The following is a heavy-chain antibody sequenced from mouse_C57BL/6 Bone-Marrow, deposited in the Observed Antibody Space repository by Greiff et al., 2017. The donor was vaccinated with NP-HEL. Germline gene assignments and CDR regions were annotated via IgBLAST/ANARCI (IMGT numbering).Heavy chain of an antibody. V-gene: IGHV1-59*01. CDR3: ARSLPWYFDV. Sequence: QVQLQQPGAELVRPGTSVKLSCKASGYTFTSYWMHWVKQRPGQGLEWIGVIDPSDSYTNYNQKFKGKAKLTVDTSSSTAYMQLSSLTSEDSAVYYCARSLPWYFDVWGTGTTVTVSS. CDR1: GYTFTSYW. CDR2: IDPSDSYT. J-gene: IGHJ1*03.